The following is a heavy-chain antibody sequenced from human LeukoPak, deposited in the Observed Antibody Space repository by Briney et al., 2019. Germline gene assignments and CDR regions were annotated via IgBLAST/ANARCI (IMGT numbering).Heavy chain of an antibody. D-gene: IGHD5-12*01. V-gene: IGHV4-59*01. CDR2: IYYSGST. CDR1: GGSISSYY. CDR3: AREWGGGYSGYDYDYYYYYMDV. J-gene: IGHJ6*03. Sequence: PSETLSLTCTVSGGSISSYYWSWIRQPPGKGLEWIGYIYYSGSTNYNPSLKGRVTISVDTSKNQFSLKLSSVTAADTAVYYCAREWGGGYSGYDYDYYYYYMDVWGKGTTVTVSS.